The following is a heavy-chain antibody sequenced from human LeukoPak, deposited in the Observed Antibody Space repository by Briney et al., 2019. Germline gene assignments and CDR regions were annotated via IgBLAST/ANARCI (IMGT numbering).Heavy chain of an antibody. CDR1: GFTFSSYS. V-gene: IGHV3-21*01. CDR2: ISSSSSYI. J-gene: IGHJ6*02. Sequence: PGGSLRLSCAASGFTFSSYSMNWVRQAPGKGLEWVSSISSSSSYIYYADSVKGRFTISRDNAKNSLYLQMNSLRAEDTAVYYCARDVGSSWQYYYYYYGMDVWGQGTTVTVSS. CDR3: ARDVGSSWQYYYYYYGMDV. D-gene: IGHD6-13*01.